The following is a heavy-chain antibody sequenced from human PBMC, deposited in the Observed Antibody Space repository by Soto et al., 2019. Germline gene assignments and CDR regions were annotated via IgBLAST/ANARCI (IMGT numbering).Heavy chain of an antibody. J-gene: IGHJ4*02. CDR3: AREGYSGYDSPGYFDY. CDR2: IYHSGST. V-gene: IGHV4-30-2*01. D-gene: IGHD5-12*01. CDR1: GGSISSGGYS. Sequence: SETLSLTCAVSGGSISSGGYSWSWIRQPPGKGLEWIGYIYHSGSTYYNPSLKSRVTISVDRSKNQFSLKLSSATAADTAVYYCAREGYSGYDSPGYFDYWGQGTLVTVSS.